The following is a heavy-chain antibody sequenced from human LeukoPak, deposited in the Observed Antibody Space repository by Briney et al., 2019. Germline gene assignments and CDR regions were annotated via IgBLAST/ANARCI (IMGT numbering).Heavy chain of an antibody. CDR2: ISAYNGNT. Sequence: GASVKVSCKASGYTFTAYYMHWVRQAPGQGLEWMGWISAYNGNTNYAQKLQGRVTMTTDTSTSTAYMELRSLRSDDTAVYYCARTNLASSGYYYWGQGTLVTVSS. J-gene: IGHJ4*02. CDR3: ARTNLASSGYYY. V-gene: IGHV1-18*04. D-gene: IGHD3-22*01. CDR1: GYTFTAYY.